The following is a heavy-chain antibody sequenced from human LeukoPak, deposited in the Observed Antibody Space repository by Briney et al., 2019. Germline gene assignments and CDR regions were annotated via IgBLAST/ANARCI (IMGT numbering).Heavy chain of an antibody. CDR1: GFSFRQYA. CDR2: VSGSGSTT. V-gene: IGHV3-23*01. D-gene: IGHD2-21*02. CDR3: AKDQSADFTAFDI. Sequence: GGSLRLSCAASGFSFRQYAMSWVRQAPEKGLEWVSSVSGSGSTTYYADSVKGRFTIGRDKSKNTPYLQMNSLRAEDTAVYYCAKDQSADFTAFDIWGQGTLVTVSS. J-gene: IGHJ3*02.